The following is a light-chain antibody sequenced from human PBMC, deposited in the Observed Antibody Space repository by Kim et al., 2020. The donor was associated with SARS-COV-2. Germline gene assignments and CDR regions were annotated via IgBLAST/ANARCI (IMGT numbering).Light chain of an antibody. CDR3: SSYTSSSTRV. CDR1: SCDVGGYNY. Sequence: GQSITLSCPVTSCDVGGYNYVSWYQQHPGKAPKLMIYDVSNRPSGVSNRFSGSKSGNTASLTISGLQAEDEADYYCSSYTSSSTRVFGGGTQLTVL. V-gene: IGLV2-14*03. J-gene: IGLJ3*02. CDR2: DVS.